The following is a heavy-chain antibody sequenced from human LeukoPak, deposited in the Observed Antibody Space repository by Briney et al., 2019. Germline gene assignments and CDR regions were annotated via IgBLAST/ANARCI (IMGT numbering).Heavy chain of an antibody. Sequence: GASVTVSCKAAGYSFTSYAIGWVRQAPGQGLELMGWSSAYNGNTNYAQKLQGRVTMTTDTSTSTAYMELRSLRSDDTAVYYCARDMGRLLWFGELSPSYYYYGMDVWGQGTTVTVSS. V-gene: IGHV1-18*01. CDR3: ARDMGRLLWFGELSPSYYYYGMDV. CDR2: SSAYNGNT. D-gene: IGHD3-10*01. J-gene: IGHJ6*02. CDR1: GYSFTSYA.